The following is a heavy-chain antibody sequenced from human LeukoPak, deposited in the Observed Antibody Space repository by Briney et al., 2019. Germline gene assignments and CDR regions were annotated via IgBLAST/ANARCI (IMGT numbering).Heavy chain of an antibody. D-gene: IGHD3-22*01. Sequence: ASVRVSCKASGYTFTSYGISWVRQAPGQGLEWMGWISAYNGNTNYAQKLQGRVTMTTDTSTSTAYMELRSLRSDDMAVYYCARDFNGMIVVADDAFDIWGQGTMVTVSS. CDR2: ISAYNGNT. CDR3: ARDFNGMIVVADDAFDI. CDR1: GYTFTSYG. V-gene: IGHV1-18*03. J-gene: IGHJ3*02.